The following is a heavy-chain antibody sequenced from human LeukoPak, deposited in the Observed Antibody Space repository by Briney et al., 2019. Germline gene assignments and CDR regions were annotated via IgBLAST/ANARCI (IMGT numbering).Heavy chain of an antibody. Sequence: GGSLRLSCAASGFTFDDYTMHWVRQAPGKGMEWVSLISWDGGSTYYADSVKGRFTISRDNSKNSLYLQMNSLRTEDTALYYCAKGGGYYYYYMDVWGKGTTVTVSS. J-gene: IGHJ6*03. D-gene: IGHD3-10*01. CDR3: AKGGGYYYYYMDV. CDR2: ISWDGGST. CDR1: GFTFDDYT. V-gene: IGHV3-43*01.